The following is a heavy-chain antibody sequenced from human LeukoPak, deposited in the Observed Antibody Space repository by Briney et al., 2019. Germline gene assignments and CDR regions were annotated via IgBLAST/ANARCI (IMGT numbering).Heavy chain of an antibody. Sequence: SETPSLTCAVSGSSIDSGYYWGWIRQPPGKGLEWIGYIYHSGSTYYNPSLKSRVTISVDTSKNQFSLKLSSVTAADTAVYYCARAPLGPDAFDIWGQGTMVIVSS. J-gene: IGHJ3*02. CDR1: GSSIDSGYY. CDR2: IYHSGST. CDR3: ARAPLGPDAFDI. V-gene: IGHV4-38-2*01.